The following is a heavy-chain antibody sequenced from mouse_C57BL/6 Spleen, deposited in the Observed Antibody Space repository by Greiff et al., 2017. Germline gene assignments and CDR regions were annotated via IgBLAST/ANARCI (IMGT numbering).Heavy chain of an antibody. V-gene: IGHV1-54*01. Sequence: QVQLQQSGAELVRPGTSVKVSCKASGYAFTNYLIEWVKQRPGQGLEWIGVINPGSGGTNYNEKFKGKATLTADKSSSTAYMQLSSLTSEDSAVYFCARGISYGYALFDYWGQGTTLTVSS. CDR1: GYAFTNYL. J-gene: IGHJ2*01. CDR3: ARGISYGYALFDY. CDR2: INPGSGGT. D-gene: IGHD2-2*01.